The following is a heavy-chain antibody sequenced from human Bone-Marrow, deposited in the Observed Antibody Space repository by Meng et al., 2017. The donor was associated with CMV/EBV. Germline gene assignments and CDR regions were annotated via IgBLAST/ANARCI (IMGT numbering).Heavy chain of an antibody. Sequence: GGSLRLSCAASGFAFSSYAMSWVRQAPGKGLEWVSAISGSGGSTYYADSVKGRFTISRDNSKNTLYLQMNSLRAEDTAVYYCARDPKKGHGMDVWGQGNTVNV. CDR2: ISGSGGST. CDR1: GFAFSSYA. J-gene: IGHJ6*02. CDR3: ARDPKKGHGMDV. V-gene: IGHV3-23*01.